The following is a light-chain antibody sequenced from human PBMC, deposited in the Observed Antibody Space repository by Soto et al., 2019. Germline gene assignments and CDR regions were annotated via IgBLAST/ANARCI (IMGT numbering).Light chain of an antibody. CDR3: QQYVSSPRT. CDR2: GAY. V-gene: IGKV3-20*01. J-gene: IGKJ1*01. CDR1: QSVSSSY. Sequence: EILMTQSPGTLSLSPGARATLSVRSSQSVSSSYLAWYQQKPGQAPRLLIYGAYSRATGITDRFSESGSGTDFTTTISRLEPEDFAVYYCQQYVSSPRTFGQGTQVEI.